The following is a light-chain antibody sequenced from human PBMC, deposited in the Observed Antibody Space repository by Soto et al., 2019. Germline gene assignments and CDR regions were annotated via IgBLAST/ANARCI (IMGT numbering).Light chain of an antibody. J-gene: IGKJ5*01. Sequence: ERVMTQSPATLSVSPGERATLSCRASQSISSNLAWYQQKPGQAPRVLIYGASTRATGIPARFSGSGSGTEFALTISSLQSEDFAVYYCQQYNNWPITFGQGTRLEI. CDR1: QSISSN. V-gene: IGKV3-15*01. CDR2: GAS. CDR3: QQYNNWPIT.